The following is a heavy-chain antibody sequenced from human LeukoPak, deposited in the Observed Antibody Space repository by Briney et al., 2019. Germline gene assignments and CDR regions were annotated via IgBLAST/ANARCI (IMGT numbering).Heavy chain of an antibody. J-gene: IGHJ4*02. V-gene: IGHV1-2*06. CDR1: GYTFTGYY. CDR2: INPNSGGT. CDR3: AREEDGYYDSSGYYGY. D-gene: IGHD3-22*01. Sequence: ASVKVSCKASGYTFTGYYMHWVRQALGQGLEWMGRINPNSGGTNYAQKFQGRVTMTRDTSISTAYMELSRLRSDDTAVYYCAREEDGYYDSSGYYGYWGQGTLVTVSS.